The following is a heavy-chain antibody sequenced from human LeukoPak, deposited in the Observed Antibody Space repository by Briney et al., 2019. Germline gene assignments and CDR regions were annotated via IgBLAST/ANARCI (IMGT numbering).Heavy chain of an antibody. V-gene: IGHV3-9*01. Sequence: GGSLRLSCAASGFTFDDYAMHWVRQAPGKGLEWVSGISWNSGSIGYADSVKGRFTISRDNAKNSLYLQMNSLRAEVTALYYCAKDTDGAAAGTTWGHWGQGTLVTVSS. CDR3: AKDTDGAAAGTTWGH. CDR1: GFTFDDYA. D-gene: IGHD6-13*01. CDR2: ISWNSGSI. J-gene: IGHJ4*02.